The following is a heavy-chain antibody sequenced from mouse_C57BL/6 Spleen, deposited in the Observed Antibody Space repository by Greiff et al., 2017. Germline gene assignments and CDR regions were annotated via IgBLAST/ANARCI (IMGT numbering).Heavy chain of an antibody. V-gene: IGHV5-9-1*02. CDR2: ISSGGDSI. CDR3: TREADYYAMDY. D-gene: IGHD3-2*02. Sequence: EVKLVESGEGLVKPGGSLKLSCAASGFTFSSYAMSWVRQTPEKRLEWVAYISSGGDSIYYADTVKGRFTISRDNARNTLYLQMSSLKSEDTAMYYCTREADYYAMDYWGKGTSVTVSS. J-gene: IGHJ4*01. CDR1: GFTFSSYA.